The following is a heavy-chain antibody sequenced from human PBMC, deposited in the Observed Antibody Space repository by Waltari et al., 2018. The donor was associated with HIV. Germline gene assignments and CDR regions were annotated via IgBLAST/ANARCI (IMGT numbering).Heavy chain of an antibody. CDR1: GFTFSSYS. V-gene: IGHV3-21*01. J-gene: IGHJ4*02. CDR2: ISSSSSYI. CDR3: ARVGGSSGYYYRD. D-gene: IGHD3-22*01. Sequence: EVQLVESGGGLVKPGGSLRLSCAASGFTFSSYSMNWVRQAPGKGLEWVSSISSSSSYIYYADSVKGRFTISRDNAKNSLYLQMNSLRAEDTAVYYCARVGGSSGYYYRDWGQGTLVTVSS.